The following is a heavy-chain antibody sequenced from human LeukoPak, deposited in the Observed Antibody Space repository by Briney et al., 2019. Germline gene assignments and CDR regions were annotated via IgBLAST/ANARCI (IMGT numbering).Heavy chain of an antibody. V-gene: IGHV3-30*02. Sequence: GGSLRLSCAASGFTFSTYGMHWVRQAPGKGLEWVAFIRYDGSNKYYADSVKGRFTISRDNAKNSLYLQMNSLRAEDTAVYYCARDGDGYNSFDYWGQGTLVTVSS. J-gene: IGHJ4*02. CDR1: GFTFSTYG. D-gene: IGHD5-24*01. CDR2: IRYDGSNK. CDR3: ARDGDGYNSFDY.